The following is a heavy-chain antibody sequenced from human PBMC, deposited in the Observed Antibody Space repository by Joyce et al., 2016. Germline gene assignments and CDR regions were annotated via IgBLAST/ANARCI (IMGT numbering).Heavy chain of an antibody. D-gene: IGHD3-10*01. CDR1: GVTFSDYA. CDR2: IIPFYGTE. CDR3: ARGGEWFGELSNWFDP. Sequence: QVQLVQSGAEVKKPGSSVKVSCKASGVTFSDYAFTWVQQAPGKGLEWMGGIIPFYGTEKYAQKCQGRVTIIADESTSTVYMELSSLRSEDTAVYYCARGGEWFGELSNWFDPWGQGTLVTVSS. J-gene: IGHJ5*02. V-gene: IGHV1-69*01.